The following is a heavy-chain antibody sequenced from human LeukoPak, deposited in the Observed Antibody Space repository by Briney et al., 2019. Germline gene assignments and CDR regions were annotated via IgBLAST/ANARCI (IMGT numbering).Heavy chain of an antibody. CDR2: IRHDESKK. J-gene: IGHJ6*02. Sequence: PGGSLRLSCAASGFTFSSYAMSWVRQAPGKGLEWVAFIRHDESKKNYADSVKGRFTISRDNSKNTVFLQMNSLRAEDTAVYYCAKDLYSSGWYRVNCYYYGMDVWGQGTTVTVSS. CDR1: GFTFSSYA. CDR3: AKDLYSSGWYRVNCYYYGMDV. D-gene: IGHD6-19*01. V-gene: IGHV3-30*02.